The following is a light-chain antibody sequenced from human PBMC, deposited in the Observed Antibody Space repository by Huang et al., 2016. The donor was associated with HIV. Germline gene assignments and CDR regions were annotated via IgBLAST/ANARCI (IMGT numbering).Light chain of an antibody. Sequence: EIVMTQSPATLSVTPGEGATLSCRATQSVSVNLAWYQQKPGQAPRLLIHSASTRATGIPVRFSGGGSGTEFTLTISRLQSDDSAVYYCQQYNNGPPWTFGQGTKVEIK. CDR1: QSVSVN. CDR3: QQYNNGPPWT. V-gene: IGKV3-15*01. J-gene: IGKJ1*01. CDR2: SAS.